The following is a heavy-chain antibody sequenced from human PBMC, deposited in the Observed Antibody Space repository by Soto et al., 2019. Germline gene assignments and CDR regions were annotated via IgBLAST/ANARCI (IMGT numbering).Heavy chain of an antibody. CDR1: GFTFSSYA. CDR3: AKDPHVYYGPGGGGYFDY. V-gene: IGHV3-23*01. Sequence: EVQLLESGGGLVQPGGSLRLSCAASGFTFSSYAMSWVRQAPGKGLEWVSAISGSGGSTYYADSVKGRFTISRDNSKNTLYLQMNSLGAEDAAVYYCAKDPHVYYGPGGGGYFDYWGQGTLVTVSS. D-gene: IGHD3-10*01. CDR2: ISGSGGST. J-gene: IGHJ4*02.